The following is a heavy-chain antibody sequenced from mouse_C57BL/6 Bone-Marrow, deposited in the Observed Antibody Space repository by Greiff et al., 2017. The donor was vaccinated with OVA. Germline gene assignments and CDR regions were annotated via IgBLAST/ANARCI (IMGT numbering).Heavy chain of an antibody. V-gene: IGHV1-64*01. J-gene: IGHJ3*01. Sequence: VQLKQPGAELVKPGASVKLSCKASGYTFTSYWMHWVKQRPGQGLEWIGMIHPNSGSTNYNEKFKSKATLTVDKSSSTAYMQLSSLTSEDSAVYYCASITTRFAYWGQGTLVTVSA. CDR2: IHPNSGST. D-gene: IGHD1-1*01. CDR3: ASITTRFAY. CDR1: GYTFTSYW.